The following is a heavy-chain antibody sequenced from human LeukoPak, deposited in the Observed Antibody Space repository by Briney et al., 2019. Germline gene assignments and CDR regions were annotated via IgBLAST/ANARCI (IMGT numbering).Heavy chain of an antibody. Sequence: PGGSLRLSCAASGFTFSSYAMSWVRQAPGKGLEWVSAISGSGGSTYYADSVKGRFTTSRDNSKNTLYPQMNSLRAEDTAVYYCAPYCSGGSCYAYYYYGMDVWGQGTTVTVSS. CDR2: ISGSGGST. CDR1: GFTFSSYA. D-gene: IGHD2-15*01. J-gene: IGHJ6*02. V-gene: IGHV3-23*01. CDR3: APYCSGGSCYAYYYYGMDV.